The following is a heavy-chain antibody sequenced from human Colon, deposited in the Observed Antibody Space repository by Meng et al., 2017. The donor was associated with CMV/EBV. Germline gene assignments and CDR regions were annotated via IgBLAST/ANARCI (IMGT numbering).Heavy chain of an antibody. J-gene: IGHJ4*02. D-gene: IGHD3/OR15-3a*01. V-gene: IGHV3-30*02. CDR3: AKVLSSFWTGSELDS. CDR2: IRYDGNNL. Sequence: GESLKISCATSGFTFRDYGIHWVRQAPGKGLEWVSFIRYDGNNLYYSDSVKGRFTISRDNSKNTVFLQMNSLRAADTAVYYCAKVLSSFWTGSELDSWGQGTLVTVSS. CDR1: GFTFRDYG.